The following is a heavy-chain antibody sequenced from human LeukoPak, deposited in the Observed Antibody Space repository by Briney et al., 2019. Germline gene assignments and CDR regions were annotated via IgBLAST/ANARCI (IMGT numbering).Heavy chain of an antibody. CDR3: ARRPITAGTLDY. V-gene: IGHV3-48*01. Sequence: GGSLRLSCAASGFTFSNHNMNWVRQAPGKGLEWVSYISSSSDSISYADSVKGRFTVSRDNARHSLYLQMNSLRAEDTAVYYCARRPITAGTLDYWGQGTLVSVSS. CDR2: ISSSSDSI. CDR1: GFTFSNHN. J-gene: IGHJ4*02. D-gene: IGHD6-13*01.